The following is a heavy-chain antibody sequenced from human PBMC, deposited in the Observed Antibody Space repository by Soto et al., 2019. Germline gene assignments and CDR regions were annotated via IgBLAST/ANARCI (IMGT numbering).Heavy chain of an antibody. Sequence: GGSLKISCQGSGYIFAHYWITRVRQMPGKGLEYMGKINPSDSYVNYSPSFRGHVNMFVAQSSNTSYLQWNSLEASDTAIYFCARRSCNGGTCFNWVMDWFDRWGQGTLVSVS. CDR1: GYIFAHYW. V-gene: IGHV5-10-1*01. J-gene: IGHJ5*02. D-gene: IGHD2-15*01. CDR3: ARRSCNGGTCFNWVMDWFDR. CDR2: INPSDSYV.